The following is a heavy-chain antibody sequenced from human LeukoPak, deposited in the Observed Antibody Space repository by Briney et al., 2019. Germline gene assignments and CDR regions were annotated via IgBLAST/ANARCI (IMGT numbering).Heavy chain of an antibody. CDR3: ARHDPDTSGYYFDY. CDR1: GGSITSRSYY. D-gene: IGHD3-22*01. Sequence: SETLSLTCTVSGGSITSRSYYWGWIRQPPGKGLEWFGSIYNSGSTHYNPSLKSRVTISVDTSKHQLSLMLSSVTAADTAVYYCARHDPDTSGYYFDYWSQGTLVTVSS. J-gene: IGHJ4*02. CDR2: IYNSGST. V-gene: IGHV4-39*01.